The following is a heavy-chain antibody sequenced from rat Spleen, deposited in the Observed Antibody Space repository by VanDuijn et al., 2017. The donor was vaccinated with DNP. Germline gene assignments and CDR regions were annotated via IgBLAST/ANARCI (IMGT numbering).Heavy chain of an antibody. J-gene: IGHJ2*01. V-gene: IGHV5-31*01. CDR2: ITTSGGST. Sequence: EVQLVESGGGLVQPGRSLKLSCVASGFAFNNYRMTWIRQVPGKGLEWIASITTSGGSTYYPDSVKGRFTISRDNAKSTLYLQRDSLRSEDTATYYCARQGAAIGGAWGQGVMVTVSS. D-gene: IGHD1-2*01. CDR1: GFAFNNYR. CDR3: ARQGAAIGGA.